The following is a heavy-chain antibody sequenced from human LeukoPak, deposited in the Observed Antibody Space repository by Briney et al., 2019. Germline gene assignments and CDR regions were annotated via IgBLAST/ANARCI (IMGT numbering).Heavy chain of an antibody. Sequence: AASVKVSCKASGYTFTSYGISWVRQAPGQGLEWMGWISAYNGNTNYAQKLQGRVTMTTDTSTSTAYMELRSLRSDDTAVYYCARVFGRVVGATKLPDYWGQGTLVTVPS. CDR3: ARVFGRVVGATKLPDY. CDR2: ISAYNGNT. J-gene: IGHJ4*02. V-gene: IGHV1-18*01. CDR1: GYTFTSYG. D-gene: IGHD1-26*01.